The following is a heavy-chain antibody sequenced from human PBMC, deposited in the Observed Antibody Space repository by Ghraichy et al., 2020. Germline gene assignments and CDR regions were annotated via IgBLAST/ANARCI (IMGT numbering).Heavy chain of an antibody. J-gene: IGHJ4*02. CDR3: AREGRSSALLDY. D-gene: IGHD2-2*01. Sequence: SETLSLTCAVYGGSFSGYYWSWIRQPPGKGLEWIGEINHSGSTNYNPSLKSRVTISVDTSKNQFSLKLSSVTAADTAVYYCAREGRSSALLDYWGQGTLFTVSS. CDR2: INHSGST. V-gene: IGHV4-34*01. CDR1: GGSFSGYY.